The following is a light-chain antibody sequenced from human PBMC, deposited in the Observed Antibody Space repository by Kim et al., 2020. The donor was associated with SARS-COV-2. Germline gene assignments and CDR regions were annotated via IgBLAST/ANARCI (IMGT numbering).Light chain of an antibody. Sequence: SYELTQPPSVSVSPGQTARITCSGDALPTKYAYWYQQKSGQAPVLVIYEDTKRPSEIPERFSGSSSGTMATFTITGAQVEDEADYYCYSADISGKRYVFGTGTKVTVL. CDR3: YSADISGKRYV. J-gene: IGLJ1*01. CDR1: ALPTKY. CDR2: EDT. V-gene: IGLV3-10*01.